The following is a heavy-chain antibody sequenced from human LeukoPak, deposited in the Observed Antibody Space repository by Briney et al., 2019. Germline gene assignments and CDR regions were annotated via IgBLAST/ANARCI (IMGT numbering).Heavy chain of an antibody. D-gene: IGHD3-10*01. CDR3: ARSITMVRGTKNWFDP. Sequence: GGSLRLSCSASGFSFSTYNINWVRQAPGKGLEWVSYISSSSTTIYYAYSVKGRFTISRDNAKNSLYLQMNSLRAEDTAVYYCARSITMVRGTKNWFDPWGQGTLVTVSS. J-gene: IGHJ5*02. CDR1: GFSFSTYN. V-gene: IGHV3-48*04. CDR2: ISSSSTTI.